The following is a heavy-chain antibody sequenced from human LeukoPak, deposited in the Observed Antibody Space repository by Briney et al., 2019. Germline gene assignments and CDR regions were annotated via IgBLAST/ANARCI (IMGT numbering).Heavy chain of an antibody. CDR2: INPSGGST. D-gene: IGHD4-17*01. J-gene: IGHJ3*02. CDR3: TRTMTTGAFDI. Sequence: ASVKVSCKASGYTFTSYYMHWVRQAPGQGLEWMGIINPSGGSTIYAQKFQGRLTVTRDMSPRTVDMELRSLRSEDTAVYYRTRTMTTGAFDIWGQGTMVTVSS. V-gene: IGHV1-46*03. CDR1: GYTFTSYY.